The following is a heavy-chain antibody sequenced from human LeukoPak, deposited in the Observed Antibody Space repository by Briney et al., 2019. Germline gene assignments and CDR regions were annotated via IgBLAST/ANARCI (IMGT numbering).Heavy chain of an antibody. CDR2: ISAYNGNT. CDR3: ARMGIFDYYYYYMDV. V-gene: IGHV1-18*01. Sequence: ASVKVSCKASGYTFTSYGISWVRQAPGQGLEWMGWISAYNGNTNYAQKLQGRVTMTTDTSTSTAYMELRSLRSEDTAVYYCARMGIFDYYYYYMDVWGKGTTVTVSS. D-gene: IGHD2-15*01. J-gene: IGHJ6*03. CDR1: GYTFTSYG.